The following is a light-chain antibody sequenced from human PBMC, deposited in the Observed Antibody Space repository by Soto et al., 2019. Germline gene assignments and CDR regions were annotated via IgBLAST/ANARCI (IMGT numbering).Light chain of an antibody. CDR3: QQYGSSPDS. CDR2: ATS. CDR1: QSVISTY. Sequence: EIVLTQSPGTLSLSPGERATLSCRASQSVISTYFAWYQHKPGQAPRLLIYATSTRATGVPDSFSGSWSWKDLTRTLSSLESEDVELYYRQQYGSSPDSFGQRIKLEI. J-gene: IGKJ2*01. V-gene: IGKV3-20*01.